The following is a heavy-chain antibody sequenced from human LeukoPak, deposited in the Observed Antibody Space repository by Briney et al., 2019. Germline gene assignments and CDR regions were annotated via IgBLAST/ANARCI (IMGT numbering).Heavy chain of an antibody. CDR3: ARRRKSALTVVRKEDAFDI. D-gene: IGHD4-23*01. V-gene: IGHV4-31*03. J-gene: IGHJ3*02. CDR1: GGSISSGGYY. Sequence: SQTLSLTCTVSGGSISSGGYYWSWNRQPPGKSLEWIGYIYYSGSTYYNPSLKSRVTISVDTSKNQFSLKLSSVTAADTAVYYCARRRKSALTVVRKEDAFDIWGQGTMVTVSS. CDR2: IYYSGST.